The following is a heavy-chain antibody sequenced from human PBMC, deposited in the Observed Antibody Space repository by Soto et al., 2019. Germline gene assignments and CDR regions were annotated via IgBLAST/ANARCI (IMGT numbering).Heavy chain of an antibody. D-gene: IGHD6-6*01. CDR2: IWYDGSNK. CDR1: GFTFSSYG. J-gene: IGHJ4*02. CDR3: ARDLEAYSSSLPGY. Sequence: QVQLVESGGGVVQPGRSLRLSCAASGFTFSSYGMHWVRQAPGKGLEWVAVIWYDGSNKYYADSVKGRFTISRDNSKNTLYLQMNSLRAEDTAVYYCARDLEAYSSSLPGYWGQGTLVTVSS. V-gene: IGHV3-33*01.